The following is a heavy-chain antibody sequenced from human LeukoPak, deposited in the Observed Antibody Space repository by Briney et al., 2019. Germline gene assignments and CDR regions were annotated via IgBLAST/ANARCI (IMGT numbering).Heavy chain of an antibody. Sequence: SETLSLTCAVYGGSFSGYYWSWIRQPPGKGLEWIGEINHSGSTNYNPSLKSRVTISVDTSKNQFSLKLSSVTAADTAVCYCARGRGRAWFDPWGQGTLVTVSS. V-gene: IGHV4-34*01. CDR1: GGSFSGYY. J-gene: IGHJ5*02. CDR3: ARGRGRAWFDP. D-gene: IGHD3-10*01. CDR2: INHSGST.